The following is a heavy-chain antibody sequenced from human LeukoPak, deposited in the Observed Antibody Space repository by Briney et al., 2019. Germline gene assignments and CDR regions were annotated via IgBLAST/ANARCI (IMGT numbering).Heavy chain of an antibody. J-gene: IGHJ4*02. CDR2: INPNSGGT. Sequence: ASVKVSCKASGYTFTGYYMHWVRQAPGQGLEWMGWINPNSGGTNYAQKFQGRVTMTRDTSISTAYMELSRLRSEDAAVYYCARRPIHYYGSGSYTDYFDYWGQGTLVTVSS. CDR3: ARRPIHYYGSGSYTDYFDY. D-gene: IGHD3-10*01. CDR1: GYTFTGYY. V-gene: IGHV1-2*02.